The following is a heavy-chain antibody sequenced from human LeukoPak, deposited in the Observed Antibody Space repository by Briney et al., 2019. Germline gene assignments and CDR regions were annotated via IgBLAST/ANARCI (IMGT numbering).Heavy chain of an antibody. Sequence: GASVKVSCKASENTFTNYYMHWVRQAPGQGLEWLGLINPNGGRTSYAQNFQGRVTMTRDTSTTTVYLELSSLRSEDTAVYYCARDGSIAAFDYWGQGTLVTVSS. CDR3: ARDGSIAAFDY. D-gene: IGHD6-13*01. CDR1: ENTFTNYY. J-gene: IGHJ4*02. CDR2: INPNGGRT. V-gene: IGHV1-46*01.